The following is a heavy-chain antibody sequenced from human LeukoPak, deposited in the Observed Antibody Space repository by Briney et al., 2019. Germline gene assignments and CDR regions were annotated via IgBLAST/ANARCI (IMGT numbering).Heavy chain of an antibody. V-gene: IGHV1-8*03. CDR1: GYTFTSYG. D-gene: IGHD2-2*02. CDR2: MNPNSGNT. J-gene: IGHJ4*02. Sequence: GASVKVSCKASGYTFTSYGISWVRQAPGQGLEWMGWMNPNSGNTGYAQKFQGRVTITRNTSISTAYMELSSLRSEDTAVYYCARLNQLLYRVRYFDYWGQGTLVTVSS. CDR3: ARLNQLLYRVRYFDY.